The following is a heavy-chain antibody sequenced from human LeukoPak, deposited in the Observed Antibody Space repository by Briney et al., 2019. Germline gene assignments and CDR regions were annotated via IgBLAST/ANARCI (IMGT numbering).Heavy chain of an antibody. V-gene: IGHV4-34*01. CDR3: ARGRLRSSGPRNWFDP. D-gene: IGHD6-6*01. CDR1: GGSFSSYY. Sequence: SETLSLTCAVYGGSFSSYYWSWIRQPPGKGLEWIGEINHSGSTTYKPSLKSRVTISVDTSKTQFSLKLSSVTAADTAVYYCARGRLRSSGPRNWFDPWGQGTLVTVSS. CDR2: INHSGST. J-gene: IGHJ5*02.